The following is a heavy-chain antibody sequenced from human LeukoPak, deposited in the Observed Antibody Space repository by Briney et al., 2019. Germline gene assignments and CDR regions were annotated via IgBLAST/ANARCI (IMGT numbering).Heavy chain of an antibody. Sequence: GGSLRLSCAASGFTFGYYVMNWGRQAPGKGLEWVSLFNGDGGSKYYAESMKGRFTISRDNSKNSLYLQMDSLRIEDTALYYCVRGNFYSWGQGTLVTVSS. CDR2: FNGDGGSK. CDR1: GFTFGYYV. V-gene: IGHV3-43*02. CDR3: VRGNFYS. D-gene: IGHD3-3*01. J-gene: IGHJ4*02.